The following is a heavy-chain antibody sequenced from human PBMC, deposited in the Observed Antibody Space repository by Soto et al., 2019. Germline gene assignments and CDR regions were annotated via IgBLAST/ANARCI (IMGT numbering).Heavy chain of an antibody. Sequence: QVQRVQSGAEVKKPGASVKVSSKASGYTFTSYDMNWVRQATGQGLEWMGWMNPNSGNTGYAQKYQGRVTMTRNTSISTAYMELSSLRSEDTAVYYCAREYYDSSAQGTYYYGMDVWGQGTTVTVSS. CDR1: GYTFTSYD. CDR2: MNPNSGNT. J-gene: IGHJ6*02. CDR3: AREYYDSSAQGTYYYGMDV. V-gene: IGHV1-8*01. D-gene: IGHD3-22*01.